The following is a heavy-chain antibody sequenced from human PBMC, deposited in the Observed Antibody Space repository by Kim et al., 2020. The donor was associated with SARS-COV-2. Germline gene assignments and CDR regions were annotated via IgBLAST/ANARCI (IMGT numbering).Heavy chain of an antibody. Sequence: SETLSLTCTVSGGSISSGGYYWSWTRQHPGKGLEWIGYIYYSGSTYYNPSLKSRVTISVDTSKNQFSLKLSSVTAADTAVYYCASGERRGYDFWSAYPRPYFDYWGQGTLVTVSS. CDR2: IYYSGST. V-gene: IGHV4-31*03. D-gene: IGHD3-3*01. CDR1: GGSISSGGYY. J-gene: IGHJ4*02. CDR3: ASGERRGYDFWSAYPRPYFDY.